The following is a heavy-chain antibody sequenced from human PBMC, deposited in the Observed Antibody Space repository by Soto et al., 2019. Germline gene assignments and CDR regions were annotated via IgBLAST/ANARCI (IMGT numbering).Heavy chain of an antibody. CDR3: ARAPLGGYCSSTSCPGGWFDP. CDR1: GYTFTSYG. D-gene: IGHD2-2*01. J-gene: IGHJ5*02. CDR2: ISAYNGNT. Sequence: ASVKVSCKASGYTFTSYGISWVRQAPGQGLEWMGWISAYNGNTNYAQKLQGRVTMTTDTSTSTAYMELRSLRSDDTAVYYCARAPLGGYCSSTSCPGGWFDPWGQGTLVTVSS. V-gene: IGHV1-18*01.